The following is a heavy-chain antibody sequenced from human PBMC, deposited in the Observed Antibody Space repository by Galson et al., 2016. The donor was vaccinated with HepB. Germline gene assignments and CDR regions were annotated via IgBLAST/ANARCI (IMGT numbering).Heavy chain of an antibody. D-gene: IGHD1-7*01. V-gene: IGHV6-1*01. CDR3: ARGKNYIHFDS. Sequence: CAISWDSVSSNNAAWNWIRQSPSRGLEWLGRTYYRSKWCADYATSMKSRMTISPDTFRNQFSLRLTSVTPEDAAGYYCARGKNYIHFDSWGQGTLVIVSS. J-gene: IGHJ4*02. CDR2: TYYRSKWCA. CDR1: WDSVSSNNAA.